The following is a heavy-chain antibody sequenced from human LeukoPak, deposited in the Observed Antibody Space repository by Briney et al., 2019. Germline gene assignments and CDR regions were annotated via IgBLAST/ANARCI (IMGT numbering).Heavy chain of an antibody. Sequence: SETLSLTCTVSGGSISSSSYYWGWIRQPPGKGLGWIGSIYYSGSTYYNPSLKSRVTISVDTSKNQFSLKLSSGTAADTAVYYCARGLRGGGSCSIDYWGQGTLVTVSS. J-gene: IGHJ4*02. V-gene: IGHV4-39*07. CDR2: IYYSGST. D-gene: IGHD2-15*01. CDR1: GGSISSSSYY. CDR3: ARGLRGGGSCSIDY.